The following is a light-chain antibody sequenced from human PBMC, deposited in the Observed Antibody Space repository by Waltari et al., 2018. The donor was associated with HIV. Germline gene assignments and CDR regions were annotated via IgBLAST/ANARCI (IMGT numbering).Light chain of an antibody. CDR3: CSFTSASGAAEL. CDR2: DVT. V-gene: IGLV2-14*01. J-gene: IGLJ3*02. Sequence: QSALTQPASVSGSPGQSITISCTGTSSDIGAYTYVSWYQQFPGNAPKLIIYDVTKPHAGVSKRFSGSKSGNTASLTISGLQAEDEADYHCCSFTSASGAAELFGGGTKVTVL. CDR1: SSDIGAYTY.